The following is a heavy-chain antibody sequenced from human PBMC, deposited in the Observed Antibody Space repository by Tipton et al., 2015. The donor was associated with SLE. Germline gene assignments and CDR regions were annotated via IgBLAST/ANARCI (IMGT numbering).Heavy chain of an antibody. Sequence: SLRLSCAASGFTVSSNYMSWVRQAPGKGLEWVSVIYRGGTTYYADSVKGRFTISRDNSKNTLYLQMSSLRAEDTAVYYCARHYYYDGRGSFDYWGQGTLVTVSS. CDR1: GFTVSSNY. J-gene: IGHJ4*02. CDR3: ARHYYYDGRGSFDY. V-gene: IGHV3-66*02. CDR2: IYRGGTT. D-gene: IGHD3-22*01.